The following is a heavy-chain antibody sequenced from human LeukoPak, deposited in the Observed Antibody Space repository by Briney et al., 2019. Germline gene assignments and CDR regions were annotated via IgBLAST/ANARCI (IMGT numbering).Heavy chain of an antibody. CDR2: ISSSSRFI. J-gene: IGHJ2*01. V-gene: IGHV3-21*01. CDR1: GISFSNYS. Sequence: PGGSLRLSRAASGISFSNYSMNWVRQAPGKGLEWVSLISSSSRFIYYGDSVKGRFTISRDNAKKSLYLQMNSLRAEDTAVYYCARAVYCSGGGCFWYFDLWGRGTLVTVSS. CDR3: ARAVYCSGGGCFWYFDL. D-gene: IGHD2-15*01.